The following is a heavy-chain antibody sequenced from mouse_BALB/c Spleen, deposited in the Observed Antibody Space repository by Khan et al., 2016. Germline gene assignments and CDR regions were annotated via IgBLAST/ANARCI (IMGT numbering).Heavy chain of an antibody. CDR3: ARSSSGYWYYFDY. J-gene: IGHJ2*01. V-gene: IGHV3-1*02. D-gene: IGHD3-1*01. Sequence: QLEESGPDLVKPSQSLSLTCTVTGYSITSHYSWHWIRHFPGNKLEWMGYIYYSGSTNYNPSLKSRISITRDTSKNQFFLQLNSVTTEDTATYYCARSSSGYWYYFDYWGQGTTLTVSS. CDR1: GYSITSHYS. CDR2: IYYSGST.